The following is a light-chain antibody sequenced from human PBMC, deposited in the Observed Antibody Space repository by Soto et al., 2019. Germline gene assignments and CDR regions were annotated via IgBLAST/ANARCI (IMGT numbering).Light chain of an antibody. V-gene: IGKV3-15*01. CDR1: QSVSSN. Sequence: EILMTQSQAPLSVSPVSSSTLSFLASQSVSSNLAWYQQRPGQAPRLLIYGASNRATGIPDRFSGSGSGTEFTLTIRRLKSEDFAVYYCQKYNNWPQWKFGKGNKVDIK. J-gene: IGKJ1*01. CDR3: QKYNNWPQWK. CDR2: GAS.